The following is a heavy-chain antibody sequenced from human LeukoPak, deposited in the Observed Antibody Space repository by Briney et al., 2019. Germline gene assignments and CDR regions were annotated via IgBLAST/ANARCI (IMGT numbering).Heavy chain of an antibody. D-gene: IGHD3-10*01. CDR2: FSGSGGST. Sequence: GGSLRLSCAASGFTFSSYAMSWVRQAPGKGLECISGFSGSGGSTYYADSVKGRFTISRDNSKNTLYLQMNSLRAEDTAVYYCASSLTMVRGDYWGQGTLVTVSS. V-gene: IGHV3-23*01. CDR1: GFTFSSYA. J-gene: IGHJ4*02. CDR3: ASSLTMVRGDY.